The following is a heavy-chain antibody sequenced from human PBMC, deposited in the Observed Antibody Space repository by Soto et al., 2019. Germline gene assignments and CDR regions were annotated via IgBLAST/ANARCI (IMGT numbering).Heavy chain of an antibody. CDR3: ARDVAVAPTCLVDY. V-gene: IGHV1-18*01. CDR1: GYTFTSYG. J-gene: IGHJ4*02. D-gene: IGHD6-19*01. CDR2: ISVYNGNT. Sequence: QVQLVQSGAEVKKPGASVKVSCKASGYTFTSYGISWVRQAPGQGLEWIGWISVYNGNTDYAQKLQGRVTMTTDTSTSTAYMELRSLRSDDTAVYYCARDVAVAPTCLVDYWGQGTLVTVSS.